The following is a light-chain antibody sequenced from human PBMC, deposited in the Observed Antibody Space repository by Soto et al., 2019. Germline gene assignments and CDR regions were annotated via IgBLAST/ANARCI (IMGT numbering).Light chain of an antibody. V-gene: IGLV1-51*01. CDR1: SSNIGNNY. CDR2: DNN. J-gene: IGLJ7*01. CDR3: GTWDSSLSAAV. Sequence: QSVLTQPPSVSAAPGQKVTISCSGSSSNIGNNYVSWYQQLPGTAPKLLIYDNNKRPSGIPDRFSGSKSGTSATLGITGLQTGDEAVYYCGTWDSSLSAAVFGRGTQLTVL.